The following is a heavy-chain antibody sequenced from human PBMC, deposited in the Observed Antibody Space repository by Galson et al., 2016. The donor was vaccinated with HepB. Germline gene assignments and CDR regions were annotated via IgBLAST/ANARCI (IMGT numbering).Heavy chain of an antibody. CDR2: IYHNGIN. J-gene: IGHJ6*01. D-gene: IGHD3-10*01. CDR1: GGSIKSSNL. V-gene: IGHV4-4*02. CDR3: ASGPGTGGHYYFGLDV. Sequence: SETLSLTCAVSGGSIKSSNLWTWVRQPPGKGLEWIGEIYHNGINKYSPSLKSRVNISVDKTKNVFSLTLTSVTGADTAVYYCASGPGTGGHYYFGLDVWGPRDHSHRLV.